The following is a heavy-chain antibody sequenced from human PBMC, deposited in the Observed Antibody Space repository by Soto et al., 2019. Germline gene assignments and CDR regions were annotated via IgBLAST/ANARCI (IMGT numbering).Heavy chain of an antibody. J-gene: IGHJ5*02. CDR2: IYFTGKA. V-gene: IGHV4-31*03. CDR1: GDSIRDGGYY. Sequence: SETLSLTCTVSGDSIRDGGYYWAWIRQRPGQGLEWMGYIYFTGKANYNPSLENRLTMSVDMSRRQLYLRLTSVTAADTAVYFCAKDPSPQTIPAVTPGWFDPWGQGIAVTVSS. D-gene: IGHD3-3*01. CDR3: AKDPSPQTIPAVTPGWFDP.